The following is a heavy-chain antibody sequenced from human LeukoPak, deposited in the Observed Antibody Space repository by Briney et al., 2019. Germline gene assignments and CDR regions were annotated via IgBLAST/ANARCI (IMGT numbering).Heavy chain of an antibody. D-gene: IGHD1-26*01. V-gene: IGHV1-69*13. CDR3: ARDGGGIVGAPDRSDY. CDR1: GGTFSSYA. Sequence: GASVKVSCKASGGTFSSYAISWVRQAPGQGLEWMGGIIPILGTANYAQKFQGRVTITADESTSTAYMELSSLRSEDTAVYYCARDGGGIVGAPDRSDYWGQGTLVTVSS. J-gene: IGHJ4*02. CDR2: IIPILGTA.